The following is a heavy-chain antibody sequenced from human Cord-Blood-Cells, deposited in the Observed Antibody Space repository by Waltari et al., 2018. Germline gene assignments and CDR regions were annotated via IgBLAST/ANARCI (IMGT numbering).Heavy chain of an antibody. CDR3: ARDPRVRSGSYFDY. CDR1: GYTFTSYA. Sequence: QVQLVQSGAEVKKPGASVTVSCTASGYTFTSYAMHWVHQAPGQRLEWMRWINSGNGNTKYSQKFQGRVTITRDTSASTAYMELSSLRSEDTAVYYCARDPRVRSGSYFDYWGQGTLVTVSS. CDR2: INSGNGNT. J-gene: IGHJ4*02. D-gene: IGHD1-26*01. V-gene: IGHV1-3*01.